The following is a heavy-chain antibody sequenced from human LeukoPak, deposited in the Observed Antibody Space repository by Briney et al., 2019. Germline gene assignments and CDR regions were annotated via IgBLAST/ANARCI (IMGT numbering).Heavy chain of an antibody. Sequence: SETLSLTCTVSGGSISTYYWSWVRQPAGEGLEWIGHIYTSGSTYNPSLKSRVTMSVDTSKNQFSLKLNSVTAADTAVDYCARRHYSSGLDYWGQGILVTLSS. V-gene: IGHV4-4*07. D-gene: IGHD6-19*01. CDR2: IYTSGST. J-gene: IGHJ4*02. CDR1: GGSISTYY. CDR3: ARRHYSSGLDY.